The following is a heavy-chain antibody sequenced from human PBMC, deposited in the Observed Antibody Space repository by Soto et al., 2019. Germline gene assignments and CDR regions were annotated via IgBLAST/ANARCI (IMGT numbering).Heavy chain of an antibody. Sequence: QVQLVESGGGVAQPGRSLRLSCAVSGFTFSDYGMHWVRQAPGKGLEWVAVVSYDGSYKYYSDSVKGRFTVSRDLSGNTLFLQMNSLRRESTAVYFCAKEMYPRTVLDSSSPWGDYWGQGTLVAVSS. CDR1: GFTFSDYG. CDR3: AKEMYPRTVLDSSSPWGDY. CDR2: VSYDGSYK. V-gene: IGHV3-30*18. D-gene: IGHD6-6*01. J-gene: IGHJ4*02.